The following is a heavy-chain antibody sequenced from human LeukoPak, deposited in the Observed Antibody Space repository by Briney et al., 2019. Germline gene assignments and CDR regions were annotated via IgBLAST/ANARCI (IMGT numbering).Heavy chain of an antibody. CDR2: INPSGGST. Sequence: GASVKVSCKASGYTFTNYYMHWVRQAPRQGLEWMGMINPSGGSTSYAQKFQGRVTMTGDMSTSTVYVELSSLRSEDTAVYYCARGACGTTGCFPDYWGPGTLVAVTS. CDR3: ARGACGTTGCFPDY. J-gene: IGHJ4*02. V-gene: IGHV1-46*01. D-gene: IGHD2-2*01. CDR1: GYTFTNYY.